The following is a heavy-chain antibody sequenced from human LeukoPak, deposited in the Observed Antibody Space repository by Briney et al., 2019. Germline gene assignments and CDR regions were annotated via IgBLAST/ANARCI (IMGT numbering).Heavy chain of an antibody. CDR1: GFTFSDYY. CDR2: ISISGTTT. CDR3: ARGTMASDF. D-gene: IGHD3-10*01. Sequence: GGSLRLSCAASGFTFSDYYMTWIRQTPGKGLEWVSYISISGTTTFYVDSVKGRFTISRDNTKDSLYLQMNSLRAEDTAMYYCARGTMASDFWGQGTLVTVSS. V-gene: IGHV3-11*01. J-gene: IGHJ4*02.